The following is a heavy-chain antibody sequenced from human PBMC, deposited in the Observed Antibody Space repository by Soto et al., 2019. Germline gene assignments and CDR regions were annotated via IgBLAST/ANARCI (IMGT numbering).Heavy chain of an antibody. CDR2: ISGSGGST. CDR3: AKDDCSSTSCYYYYGMDV. CDR1: GFTFSSYA. D-gene: IGHD2-2*01. J-gene: IGHJ6*02. Sequence: GGSLRFSCAASGFTFSSYAMSWVRQAPGKGLEWVSAISGSGGSTYYADSVKGRFTISRDNSKNTLYLQMNSLRAEDTAVYYCAKDDCSSTSCYYYYGMDVWGQGTTVTVSS. V-gene: IGHV3-23*01.